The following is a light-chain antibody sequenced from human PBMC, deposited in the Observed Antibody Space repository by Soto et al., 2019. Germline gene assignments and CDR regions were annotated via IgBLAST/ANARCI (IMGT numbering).Light chain of an antibody. Sequence: EIVLTQSPGTLSLSPGERATLSCRASQSVSSSYLAWYQQKPGQAPRLLIYGASSRATGIPDRFSGIGSVTDFTLTISRLEPEDCAVYYCQQYGSSPYPFGQGTKLEIE. CDR2: GAS. CDR1: QSVSSSY. J-gene: IGKJ2*01. V-gene: IGKV3-20*01. CDR3: QQYGSSPYP.